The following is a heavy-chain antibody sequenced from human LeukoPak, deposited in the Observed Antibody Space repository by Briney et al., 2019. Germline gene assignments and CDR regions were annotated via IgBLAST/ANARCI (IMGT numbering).Heavy chain of an antibody. Sequence: PSETLSLTCAVYGGSFSGYYWSWIRQPPGKGLEWIGEINHSGSTNYNPSLKSRVTISVATSKNQFSLKLSSVTAADTAVYYCARGRSYYDFWSGYSGLDYWGQGTLVTVSS. J-gene: IGHJ4*02. D-gene: IGHD3-3*01. CDR2: INHSGST. V-gene: IGHV4-34*01. CDR3: ARGRSYYDFWSGYSGLDY. CDR1: GGSFSGYY.